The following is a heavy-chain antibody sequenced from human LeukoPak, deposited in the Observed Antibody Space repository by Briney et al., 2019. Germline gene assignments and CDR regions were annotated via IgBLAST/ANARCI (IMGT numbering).Heavy chain of an antibody. CDR2: ISPDGSQR. J-gene: IGHJ4*01. Sequence: GGSLRLSCAASGFTFSGYTFHWVRQSPGKGLEWVAVISPDGSQRYYADSVMGRFTISRDNSKKTLSLQMNSLQTEDTAIYNCVTSPDSARHQFDYWXXXTXVXXXS. V-gene: IGHV3-30-3*01. D-gene: IGHD4-11*01. CDR3: VTSPDSARHQFDY. CDR1: GFTFSGYT.